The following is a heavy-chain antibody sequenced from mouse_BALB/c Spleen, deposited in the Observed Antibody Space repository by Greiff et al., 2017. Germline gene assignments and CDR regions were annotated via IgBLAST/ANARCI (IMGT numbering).Heavy chain of an antibody. D-gene: IGHD1-1*01. J-gene: IGHJ4*01. CDR3: ARFPLVYGSSYYAMDY. CDR2: ILPGSGST. CDR1: GYTFSSYW. Sequence: QVQLQQSGAELMKPGASVKISCKATGYTFSSYWIEWVKQRPGHGLEWIGEILPGSGSTNYNEKFKGKATFTADTSSNTAYMQLSSLTSEDSAVYYCARFPLVYGSSYYAMDYWGQGTSVTVSS. V-gene: IGHV1-9*01.